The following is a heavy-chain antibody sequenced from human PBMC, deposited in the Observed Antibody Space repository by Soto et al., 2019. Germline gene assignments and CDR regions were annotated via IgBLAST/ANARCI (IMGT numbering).Heavy chain of an antibody. V-gene: IGHV1-69*13. CDR1: GGTFSSYA. J-gene: IGHJ4*02. CDR2: IIPIFGTA. Sequence: SVKVSCKASGGTFSSYAISWVRQAPGQGLEWKGGIIPIFGTANYAQKFQGRVKITADESKSTAYMELSSLRSEDTAVYYCARDVEMATSARAFDYWGQGTLVTVSS. D-gene: IGHD5-12*01. CDR3: ARDVEMATSARAFDY.